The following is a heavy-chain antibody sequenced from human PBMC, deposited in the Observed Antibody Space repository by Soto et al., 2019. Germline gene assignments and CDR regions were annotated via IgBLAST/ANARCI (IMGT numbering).Heavy chain of an antibody. CDR1: GGSISSGGYY. Sequence: QVQLQESGPGLVKPSQTLSLTCTVSGGSISSGGYYWSWIRQHPGKGLEWIGYIYYSGSTFYNPSLRSRVTLSVDTSKNQFSLKLSSVTAADTAVYSCARVELWGWFAPWGQGTLVTVSS. J-gene: IGHJ5*02. V-gene: IGHV4-31*03. CDR3: ARVELWGWFAP. CDR2: IYYSGST. D-gene: IGHD5-18*01.